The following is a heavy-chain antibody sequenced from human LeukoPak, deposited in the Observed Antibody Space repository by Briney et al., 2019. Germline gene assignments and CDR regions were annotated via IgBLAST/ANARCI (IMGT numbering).Heavy chain of an antibody. J-gene: IGHJ4*02. CDR3: ARDLYSGSYYFDY. D-gene: IGHD1-26*01. CDR2: ISAYNGNT. Sequence: EASVTVSCKASGYTFTSYGISWVRQAPGQGLEWMGWISAYNGNTNYARKLQGRVTMTTDTSTSTAYMELRSLRSDDTAVYYCARDLYSGSYYFDYWGQGTLVTVSS. V-gene: IGHV1-18*01. CDR1: GYTFTSYG.